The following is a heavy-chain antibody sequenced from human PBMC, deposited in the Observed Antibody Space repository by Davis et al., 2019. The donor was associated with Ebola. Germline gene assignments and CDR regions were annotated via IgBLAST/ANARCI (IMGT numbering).Heavy chain of an antibody. CDR3: ARVVPAATTTPAWFDP. D-gene: IGHD2-2*01. CDR1: GGSFSGYY. Sequence: MPSETLSLTCAVYGGSFSGYYWSWIRQPPGKGLEWIGYIYYSGSTNYNPSLKSRVTISVDTSKNQFSLKLSSVTAADTAVYYCARVVPAATTTPAWFDPWGQGTLVTVSS. J-gene: IGHJ5*02. CDR2: IYYSGST. V-gene: IGHV4-59*08.